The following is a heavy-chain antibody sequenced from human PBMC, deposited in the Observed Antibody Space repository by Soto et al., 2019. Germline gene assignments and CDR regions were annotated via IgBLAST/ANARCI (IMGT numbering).Heavy chain of an antibody. J-gene: IGHJ4*02. CDR1: GYTFTNYW. CDR3: ARQIYDSDSGPNFQYYFDS. V-gene: IGHV5-51*01. Sequence: PGESLKISCKGSGYTFTNYWIGWVRQMPGKGPEWMGIIYPGDSDTKYSPSFRGHVTISAAKSITTVFLQWSSLRASDTAMYYCARQIYDSDSGPNFQYYFDSWGQGTLVTVSS. D-gene: IGHD3-22*01. CDR2: IYPGDSDT.